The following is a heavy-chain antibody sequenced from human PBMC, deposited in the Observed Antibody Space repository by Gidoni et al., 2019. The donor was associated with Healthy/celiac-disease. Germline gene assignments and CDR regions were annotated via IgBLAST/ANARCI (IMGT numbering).Heavy chain of an antibody. D-gene: IGHD6-19*01. CDR2: ISYDGSNK. Sequence: QVQLVESGGGVVQPGRSLRLSCAASGFTFSSYAMHWVRQAPGKGLELVAVISYDGSNKYYADSVKGRFTISRDNSKNTLYLQMNSLRAEDTAVYYCARGAEQWLFYFDYWGQGTLVTVSS. J-gene: IGHJ4*02. V-gene: IGHV3-30-3*01. CDR3: ARGAEQWLFYFDY. CDR1: GFTFSSYA.